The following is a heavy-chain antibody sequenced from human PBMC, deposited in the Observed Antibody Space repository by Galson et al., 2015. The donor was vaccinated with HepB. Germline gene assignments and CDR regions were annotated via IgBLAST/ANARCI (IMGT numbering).Heavy chain of an antibody. CDR1: GFTFSSYG. V-gene: IGHV3-30*02. D-gene: IGHD5-12*01. Sequence: SLRLSCAASGFTFSSYGMHWVRQAPGKGLEWVAFIRYDGSNKYYADSVKGRFTISRDNSKNTLYLQMNSLRAEDTAVYYCAKDVAPDIVATISVGGDAFDIWGQGTMVTVSS. J-gene: IGHJ3*02. CDR3: AKDVAPDIVATISVGGDAFDI. CDR2: IRYDGSNK.